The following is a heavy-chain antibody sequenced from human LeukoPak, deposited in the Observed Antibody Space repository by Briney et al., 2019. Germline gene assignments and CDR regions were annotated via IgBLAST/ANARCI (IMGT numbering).Heavy chain of an antibody. CDR2: INHSGST. D-gene: IGHD4-17*01. V-gene: IGHV4-34*01. CDR3: ARSLTVTSPGAFDI. J-gene: IGHJ3*02. Sequence: SETLSLTCAVYGGSFSGYYWSWIRQPPGKGLEWIGEINHSGSTNYNPSLKSRVTISVDTSKNQFSLKLSSVTAADTAVYYCARSLTVTSPGAFDIWGQGTMVTVSS. CDR1: GGSFSGYY.